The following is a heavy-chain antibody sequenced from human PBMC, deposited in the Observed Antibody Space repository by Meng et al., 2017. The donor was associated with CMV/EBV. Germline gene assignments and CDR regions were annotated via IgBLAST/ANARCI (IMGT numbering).Heavy chain of an antibody. CDR2: IKQDGSEK. J-gene: IGHJ4*02. CDR1: GFTVSSHW. D-gene: IGHD3-3*01. Sequence: GGSLRLSCAVSGFTVSSHWMSWVRQAPGKGLEWVANIKQDGSEKYYVDSVKGRFTISRDNAKNSLYLQMNSLRAEDTAVYYCARGLEWLLLGLFDYWGQGTLVTVSS. V-gene: IGHV3-7*04. CDR3: ARGLEWLLLGLFDY.